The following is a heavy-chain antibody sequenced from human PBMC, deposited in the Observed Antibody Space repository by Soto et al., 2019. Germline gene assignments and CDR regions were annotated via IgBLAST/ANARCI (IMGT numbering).Heavy chain of an antibody. CDR1: GFTFSDYY. CDR2: ISSSSSYT. CDR3: ERVLGGNHDYYGMDV. J-gene: IGHJ6*02. D-gene: IGHD2-15*01. Sequence: GGSLRLSCAASGFTFSDYYMSWIRQAPGKGLEWVSYISSSSSYTNYADSVKGRFTISRDNAKNSLYLQMNSLRAEDTAVYYCERVLGGNHDYYGMDVWGQGTTVTVSS. V-gene: IGHV3-11*06.